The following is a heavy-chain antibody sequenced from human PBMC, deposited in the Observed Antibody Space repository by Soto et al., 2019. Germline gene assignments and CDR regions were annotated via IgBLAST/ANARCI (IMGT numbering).Heavy chain of an antibody. CDR2: IYYSGST. CDR3: ARDTTPVRPDNYYYGMDV. V-gene: IGHV4-31*03. J-gene: IGHJ6*02. Sequence: SETLSLTCTVSGGSISSGGYYWSWIRQHPGKGLEWIGYIYYSGSTYYNPSLKSRVTISVDTSKNQFSLKLSSVTAADTAVYYCARDTTPVRPDNYYYGMDVWGQGTTVTVSS. D-gene: IGHD2-15*01. CDR1: GGSISSGGYY.